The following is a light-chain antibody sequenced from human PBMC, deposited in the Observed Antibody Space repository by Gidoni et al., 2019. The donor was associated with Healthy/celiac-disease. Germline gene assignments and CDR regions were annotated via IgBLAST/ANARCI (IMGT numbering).Light chain of an antibody. Sequence: FVWTESPRIRTVSPGERATLSCRASQSVSSSYLAWYQQKPGQAPRLLIYGASSRATCNPDRFSGSGSGLDFTLTISRLEPEDFGVYYCQQYDSTPPYTFGQGTKLEIK. CDR3: QQYDSTPPYT. J-gene: IGKJ2*01. CDR2: GAS. CDR1: QSVSSSY. V-gene: IGKV3-20*01.